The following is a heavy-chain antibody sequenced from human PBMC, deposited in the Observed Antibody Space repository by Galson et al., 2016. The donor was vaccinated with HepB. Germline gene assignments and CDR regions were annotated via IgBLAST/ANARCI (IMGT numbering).Heavy chain of an antibody. V-gene: IGHV1-46*01. D-gene: IGHD2-2*01. J-gene: IGHJ5*02. CDR2: ISPDDGFT. Sequence: SVKVSCKASGYIFTSYLIHWVRQAPGQGAEWMGRISPDDGFTTSAPSFQGRLTISRDTSTSTVYMELGSLRSDDTAVYYCARDLALYCSSTSTNCYRGFDPWGQGTLVTVSS. CDR3: ARDLALYCSSTSTNCYRGFDP. CDR1: GYIFTSYL.